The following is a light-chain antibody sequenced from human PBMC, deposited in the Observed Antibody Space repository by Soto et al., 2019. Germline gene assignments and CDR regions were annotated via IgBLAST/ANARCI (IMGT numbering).Light chain of an antibody. V-gene: IGLV2-14*01. CDR1: SSDVGGYNY. CDR2: EVS. J-gene: IGLJ2*01. CDR3: SSYTRSSTLV. Sequence: QSALTQPASVSGSPGQSITISCTGTSSDVGGYNYVSWYQQHPGKAPKPMIYEVSNRPSGVSNRFSGSKAGNTASLTISGLQAEDEADYYCSSYTRSSTLVFGGGTKATAL.